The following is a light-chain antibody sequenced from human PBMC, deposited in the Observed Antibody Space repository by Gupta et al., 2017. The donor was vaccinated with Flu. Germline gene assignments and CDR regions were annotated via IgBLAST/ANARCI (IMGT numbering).Light chain of an antibody. Sequence: EIVLTQSPATLSLSPGERATLSCRASESVGSYLAWYQQKPGQAPRLLISDASKRASGTPARFSGSGSGTDFTLTISSLEPEDFAIYYCQQHSNWLTFGGGTKVEIK. V-gene: IGKV3-11*01. J-gene: IGKJ4*01. CDR1: ESVGSY. CDR3: QQHSNWLT. CDR2: DAS.